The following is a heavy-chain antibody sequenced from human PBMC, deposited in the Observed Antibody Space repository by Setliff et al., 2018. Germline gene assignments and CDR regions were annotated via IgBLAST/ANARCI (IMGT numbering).Heavy chain of an antibody. CDR2: ISAQDGNT. CDR1: GYSFLSYG. J-gene: IGHJ4*02. CDR3: ATFRGYTYGYDY. V-gene: IGHV1-18*01. Sequence: GASVKVSCKASGYSFLSYGITWVRQAPGQGLEWMGWISAQDGNTIYAQNFQGRVTMTTDTSTNTAYMELRSLGSDDTAVYYCATFRGYTYGYDYWGQGTLVTVSS. D-gene: IGHD5-18*01.